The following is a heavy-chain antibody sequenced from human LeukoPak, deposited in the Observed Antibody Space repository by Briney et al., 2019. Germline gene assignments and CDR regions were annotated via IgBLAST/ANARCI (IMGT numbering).Heavy chain of an antibody. J-gene: IGHJ4*02. CDR2: ISYDGSNK. CDR3: ARVRGSGSQPFDY. D-gene: IGHD3-22*01. CDR1: GFTFSSYA. Sequence: SGGSLRLSCAASGFTFSSYAMHWVRQAPGKGLEWVAVISYDGSNKYYADSVKGRFTISRDNSKNTLYLQMNSLRAEDTAVYYCARVRGSGSQPFDYWGQGTLVTASS. V-gene: IGHV3-30*04.